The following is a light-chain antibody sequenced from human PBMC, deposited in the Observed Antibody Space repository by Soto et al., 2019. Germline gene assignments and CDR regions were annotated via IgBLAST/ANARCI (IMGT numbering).Light chain of an antibody. J-gene: IGKJ1*01. CDR2: DAS. CDR1: QGMSNY. CDR3: QQANSFPPWT. Sequence: DIQLTQSQSFLSASVGYRVTITCRSSQGMSNYLAWYQQKPGKAPKLLIYDASNLETGVPSRFSGSGSGTDFTLTISSLQPEDFATYYCQQANSFPPWTFGQGTKVDIK. V-gene: IGKV1-9*01.